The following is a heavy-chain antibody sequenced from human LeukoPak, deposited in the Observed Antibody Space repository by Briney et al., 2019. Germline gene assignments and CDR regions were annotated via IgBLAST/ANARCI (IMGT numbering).Heavy chain of an antibody. D-gene: IGHD3-22*01. CDR3: ARLGGYYGFDY. Sequence: SETLSLTCTVSGGSSSSSSYYWGWIRQPPGKGLEWIGSSYYGGSTYYNPSLKSRVTISVDTSKNQFSLKLSSVTAADTAVYYCARLGGYYGFDYWGQGTLVTVSS. J-gene: IGHJ4*02. V-gene: IGHV4-39*01. CDR1: GGSSSSSSYY. CDR2: SYYGGST.